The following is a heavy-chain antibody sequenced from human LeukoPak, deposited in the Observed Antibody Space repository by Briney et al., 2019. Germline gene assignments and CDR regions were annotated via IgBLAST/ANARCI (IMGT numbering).Heavy chain of an antibody. Sequence: SETLSLTCTVSGGSISSSSYYWGWIRQPPGKGLEWIGSIYYSGNTYYNPSLKSRVTISVDTSKNQFSLKLSSVTAADTAVYYCARRDYYDSSGYYRDYFDYWGQGTLVTVPS. CDR2: IYYSGNT. CDR1: GGSISSSSYY. J-gene: IGHJ4*02. D-gene: IGHD3-22*01. V-gene: IGHV4-39*01. CDR3: ARRDYYDSSGYYRDYFDY.